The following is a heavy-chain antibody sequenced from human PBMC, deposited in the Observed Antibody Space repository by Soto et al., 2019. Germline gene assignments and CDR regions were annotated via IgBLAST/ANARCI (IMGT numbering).Heavy chain of an antibody. CDR1: GFTFSSYA. D-gene: IGHD2-2*01. J-gene: IGHJ4*02. Sequence: LRLSCAASGFTFSSYAMNWVRQAPGKGLEWVALVSHDGINKYYADSVRGRFTISRDSSTNTLYLQMNSLRAADTAVYYCGRCTSTSCHLGSDYWGQGTLVTVSS. CDR3: GRCTSTSCHLGSDY. V-gene: IGHV3-30-3*01. CDR2: VSHDGINK.